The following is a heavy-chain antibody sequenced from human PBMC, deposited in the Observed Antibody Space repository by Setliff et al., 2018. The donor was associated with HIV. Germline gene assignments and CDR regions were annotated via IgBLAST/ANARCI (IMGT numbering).Heavy chain of an antibody. CDR3: AKSSPSIGYISDH. V-gene: IGHV4-38-2*01. CDR1: GYSISSGFY. Sequence: SETLSLTCAVSGYSISSGFYWGWIRQPPGKGLEWIGSIYHSGSTNNNPSLKSRVTISTDTSKNQFSLNVRSVTAADTAVYFCAKSSPSIGYISDHWGQGTLVTVSS. J-gene: IGHJ4*02. D-gene: IGHD5-12*01. CDR2: IYHSGST.